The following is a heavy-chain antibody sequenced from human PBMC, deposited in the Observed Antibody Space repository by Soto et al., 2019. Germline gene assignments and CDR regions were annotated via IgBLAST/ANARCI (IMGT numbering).Heavy chain of an antibody. D-gene: IGHD3-10*01. CDR3: TREGITMVRGVNPDYYYYGMDV. CDR2: IKSKTDGGTT. Sequence: GGSLRLSWAASGFTFSNAWMNWVRQAPGKGLEWVGRIKSKTDGGTTDYAAPVKGRFTISRDDSKNTLYLQMNSLKTEDTAVYYCTREGITMVRGVNPDYYYYGMDVWGQGTTVTVSS. J-gene: IGHJ6*02. V-gene: IGHV3-15*07. CDR1: GFTFSNAW.